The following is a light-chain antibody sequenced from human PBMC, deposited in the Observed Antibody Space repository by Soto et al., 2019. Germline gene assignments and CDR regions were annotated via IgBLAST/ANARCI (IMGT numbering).Light chain of an antibody. CDR3: QQYNNWPPIT. J-gene: IGKJ5*01. CDR1: QGISSY. CDR2: AAS. V-gene: IGKV1D-8*03. Sequence: VIWMTQSPSLLSASTGDRVTISCRISQGISSYLAWYQQKPVKAPELMXYAASTLQSGVPSRFSGSGSGTEFTLTISSLQSEDFAVYYCQQYNNWPPITFGQGTRLEIK.